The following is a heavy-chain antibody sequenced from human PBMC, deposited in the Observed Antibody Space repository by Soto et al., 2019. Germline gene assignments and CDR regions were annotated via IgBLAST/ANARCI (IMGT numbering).Heavy chain of an antibody. J-gene: IGHJ4*02. V-gene: IGHV3-7*04. D-gene: IGHD3-16*01. CDR1: GFTFTSYW. CDR2: IKQDGGEP. Sequence: EVQLVASGGGLVQPGGSLRLSCAASGFTFTSYWMTWVRQAPGKGLEWVANIKQDGGEPYYVGSVKGRFTISRDNAATAPYLALESLRAEDGAVYCCGRGAFPPWGTYACDYWGQGNLVSVSS. CDR3: GRGAFPPWGTYACDY.